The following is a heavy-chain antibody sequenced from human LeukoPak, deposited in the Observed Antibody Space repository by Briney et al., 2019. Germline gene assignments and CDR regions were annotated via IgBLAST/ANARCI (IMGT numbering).Heavy chain of an antibody. Sequence: ASVKVSCKASGYTFTSYGISWVRQAPGQGLEWMGGIIPIIGTANYAQKFQGRVTITADESTSTAYMELSSLRSEDTAVYYCARRTSSIYYYYYGMDVWGQGTTVTVSS. CDR2: IIPIIGTA. J-gene: IGHJ6*02. V-gene: IGHV1-69*13. CDR1: GYTFTSYG. D-gene: IGHD6-6*01. CDR3: ARRTSSIYYYYYGMDV.